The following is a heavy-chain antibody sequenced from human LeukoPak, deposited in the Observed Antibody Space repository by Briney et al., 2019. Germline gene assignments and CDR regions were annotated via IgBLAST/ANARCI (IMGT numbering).Heavy chain of an antibody. D-gene: IGHD4-23*01. Sequence: ASVKVSCKASGYTFTGYYIHWVRQAPGQGLEWMGWISPNSGGSNLAQKFQGRVTMTRDTSISTAYMELSGLRSDDTAVYYCARGGNSFDYWGQGTLVTVSS. CDR3: ARGGNSFDY. V-gene: IGHV1-2*02. CDR2: ISPNSGGS. J-gene: IGHJ4*02. CDR1: GYTFTGYY.